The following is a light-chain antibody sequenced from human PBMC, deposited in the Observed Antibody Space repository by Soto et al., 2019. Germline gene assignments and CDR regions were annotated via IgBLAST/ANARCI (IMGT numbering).Light chain of an antibody. CDR1: QSVRSN. CDR3: QQHRHGTPCT. Sequence: GMTRGPVTLSVTQSERATLSCRASQSVRSNLAWYQQRPGHPPRLLIYGASARATGIPARFTGGGSGTEFTLTITILQPEDVAIDYCQQHRHGTPCTFGQGTKVDIK. V-gene: IGKV3-15*01. J-gene: IGKJ1*01. CDR2: GAS.